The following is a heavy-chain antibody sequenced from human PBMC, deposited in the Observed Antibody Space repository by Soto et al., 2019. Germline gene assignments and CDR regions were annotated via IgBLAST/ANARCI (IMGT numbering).Heavy chain of an antibody. CDR2: IGSKTHGGTT. D-gene: IGHD2-15*01. Sequence: EVQLVESGGGLVKPGGSLRISCAASGFTLTNFWVSWVRQAPGKGLEWVGRIGSKTHGGTTDYAAPVKGRFTISRDDSKNTLYLQMNSLKTEDTGVYYCTTRIAGGQGTRVTVSS. J-gene: IGHJ4*02. CDR1: GFTLTNFW. V-gene: IGHV3-15*04. CDR3: TTRIA.